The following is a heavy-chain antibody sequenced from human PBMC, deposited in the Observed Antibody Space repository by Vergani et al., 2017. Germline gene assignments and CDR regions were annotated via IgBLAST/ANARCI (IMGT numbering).Heavy chain of an antibody. D-gene: IGHD2-2*02. CDR2: ISGSGGNT. J-gene: IGHJ4*02. V-gene: IGHV3-23*01. Sequence: EMQLLESGGALLQPGGSLKLPFAASGFPFSAFAMNWGPKAPGKGLEWVSSISGSGGNTYSADSVKGRFTISRDNSTNVLSLQMNSLRAEDTAVYYCAKQGCTSATCYTNFWGQGTLVTVSS. CDR3: AKQGCTSATCYTNF. CDR1: GFPFSAFA.